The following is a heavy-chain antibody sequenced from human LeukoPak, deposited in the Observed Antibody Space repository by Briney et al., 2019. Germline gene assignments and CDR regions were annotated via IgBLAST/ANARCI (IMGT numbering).Heavy chain of an antibody. Sequence: GGSLRLSCVVSGFTFRNYWMSWVRQAPGKGLEWLADINADGSEKYYVDSVKGRFTISRDNAKNSLYLQMNSLRAEDTAIYYCARDGTERDWGQGTLGTVSS. CDR3: ARDGTERD. CDR2: INADGSEK. V-gene: IGHV3-7*04. D-gene: IGHD6-13*01. CDR1: GFTFRNYW. J-gene: IGHJ4*02.